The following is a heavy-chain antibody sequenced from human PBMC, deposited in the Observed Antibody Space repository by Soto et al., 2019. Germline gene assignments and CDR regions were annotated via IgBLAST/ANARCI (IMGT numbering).Heavy chain of an antibody. D-gene: IGHD3-16*01. Sequence: QVQLVQSRAEVKKPGASVKVSCKASWYIFTSYGIIWVRQAPGQGHEWMGWISGYNGVKKYAQKFQGRVTMTTDTSTSTAYMEVRSLSSDDTSVYYCARVMGDSGLDAWGQGTLVTVSS. CDR1: WYIFTSYG. J-gene: IGHJ5*02. CDR2: ISGYNGVK. CDR3: ARVMGDSGLDA. V-gene: IGHV1-18*01.